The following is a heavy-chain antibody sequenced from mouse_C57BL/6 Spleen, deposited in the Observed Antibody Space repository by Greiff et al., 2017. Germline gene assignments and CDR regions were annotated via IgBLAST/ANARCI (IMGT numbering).Heavy chain of an antibody. Sequence: EVQLQQSGPELVKPGASVKISCKASGYTFTDYYMNWVKQSHGKSLEWIGDINPNNGGTSYNQKFKGKATLTVDKSSSTAYMELRSLTSEDSAVYYCARVPHYWGQGTTLTVSS. D-gene: IGHD2-14*01. CDR1: GYTFTDYY. V-gene: IGHV1-26*01. CDR3: ARVPHY. J-gene: IGHJ2*01. CDR2: INPNNGGT.